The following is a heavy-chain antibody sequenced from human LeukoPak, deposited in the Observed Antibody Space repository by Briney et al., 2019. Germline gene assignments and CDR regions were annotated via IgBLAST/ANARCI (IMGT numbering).Heavy chain of an antibody. V-gene: IGHV7-4-1*02. CDR3: APLLVVSSRDAFDI. CDR2: INTNTGNP. D-gene: IGHD3-22*01. CDR1: GYTFTSYA. Sequence: ASVKVSCKASGYTFTSYAMNWVRQGTGQGLEWRVWINTNTGNPTYAQGFTGRFVFSLDNSVSTAYLQISSLKADDTAVYYCAPLLVVSSRDAFDIWGQGTMVTVSS. J-gene: IGHJ3*02.